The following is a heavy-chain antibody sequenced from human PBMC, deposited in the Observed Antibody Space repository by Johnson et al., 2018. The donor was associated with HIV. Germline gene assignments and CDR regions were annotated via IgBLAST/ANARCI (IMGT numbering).Heavy chain of an antibody. CDR2: IGTAGDT. CDR3: AREVGSWYSSSSGAFDI. J-gene: IGHJ3*02. CDR1: GFTFSSYD. V-gene: IGHV3-13*01. D-gene: IGHD6-6*01. Sequence: VQLVESGGGLVQPGGSLRLSCAASGFTFSSYDLHWVRQATGKGLEWVSAIGTAGDTYYPGSVKGRFTISRETAKNSLYLQMNSLRAGDTAVYYCAREVGSWYSSSSGAFDIWGQGTMVTVSS.